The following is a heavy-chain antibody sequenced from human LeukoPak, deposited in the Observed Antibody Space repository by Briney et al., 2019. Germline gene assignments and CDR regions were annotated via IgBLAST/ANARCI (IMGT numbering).Heavy chain of an antibody. D-gene: IGHD5-18*01. J-gene: IGHJ4*02. CDR1: GGSFSGYY. Sequence: SETLSLTCAVYGGSFSGYYWRWIRQPPAKGLERIGGINHRESTNNNPSLKSRVSIAVSTSKHQLSLKLRSVTAADTAVYYCARGPKKYSSGYFHYWGQGTLVTVSS. CDR3: ARGPKKYSSGYFHY. CDR2: INHREST. V-gene: IGHV4-34*01.